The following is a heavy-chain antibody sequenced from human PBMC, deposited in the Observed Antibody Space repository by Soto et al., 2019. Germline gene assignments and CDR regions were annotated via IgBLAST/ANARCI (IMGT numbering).Heavy chain of an antibody. CDR3: AREGRDDYFDY. Sequence: EVQLVESGGGLVQPGGSLRLSCAASGFSLSSYEMNWVRQAPGKGLEWVSYISGIGGSKYYADSVKGRFTISRDNGRDSLYLQMDNLRAEDTAVYYCAREGRDDYFDYWGQGTLVTVSS. CDR1: GFSLSSYE. CDR2: ISGIGGSK. D-gene: IGHD3-10*01. V-gene: IGHV3-48*03. J-gene: IGHJ4*02.